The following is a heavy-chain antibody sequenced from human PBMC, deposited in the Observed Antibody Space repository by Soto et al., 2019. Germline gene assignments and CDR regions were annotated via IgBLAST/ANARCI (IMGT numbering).Heavy chain of an antibody. J-gene: IGHJ6*02. CDR2: ISYDGSNK. CDR1: GFTFSSYA. V-gene: IGHV3-30-3*01. CDR3: ARDLSSSSPFYYYGMDV. Sequence: GGSLRLSCAASGFTFSSYAMHWVRQAPGKGLEWVAVISYDGSNKYYADSVKGRFTISRDNSKNTLYLQMNSLRAEDTAVYYCARDLSSSSPFYYYGMDVWGQGITVTVSS. D-gene: IGHD6-6*01.